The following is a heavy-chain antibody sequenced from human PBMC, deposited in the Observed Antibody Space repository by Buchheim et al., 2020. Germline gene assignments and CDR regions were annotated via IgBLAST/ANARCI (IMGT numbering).Heavy chain of an antibody. CDR2: IVVGSGNP. CDR3: AAAGTSYYYYGMDV. CDR1: GFTFTSSA. Sequence: QMQLVQSGPEVKKPGTSVKVSCKASGFTFTSSAVQWVRQARGQRLEWIGWIVVGSGNPNYAQKFQERVTITRDMSTSTAYMELSSLRSEDTAVYYCAAAGTSYYYYGMDVWGQGTT. D-gene: IGHD6-13*01. V-gene: IGHV1-58*01. J-gene: IGHJ6*02.